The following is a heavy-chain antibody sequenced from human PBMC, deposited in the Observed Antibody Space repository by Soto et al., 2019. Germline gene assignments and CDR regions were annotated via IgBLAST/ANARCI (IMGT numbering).Heavy chain of an antibody. CDR3: ATDQSWGFYYDSSARRPFDI. Sequence: ASVKVSCKVSGYTLTELSMHWVRQAPGKGLEWMGGFDPEDGETIYARKFQGRVTMTEDTSTDTAYMELSSLRSEDTAVYYCATDQSWGFYYDSSARRPFDIWGQGTMVTVSS. V-gene: IGHV1-24*01. D-gene: IGHD3-22*01. CDR2: FDPEDGET. CDR1: GYTLTELS. J-gene: IGHJ3*02.